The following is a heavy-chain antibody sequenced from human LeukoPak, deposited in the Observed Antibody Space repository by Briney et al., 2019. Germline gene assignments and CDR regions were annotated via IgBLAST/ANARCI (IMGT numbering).Heavy chain of an antibody. CDR3: ARDYGSGYDSLFHFDY. V-gene: IGHV4-30-2*01. D-gene: IGHD5-12*01. CDR2: IYHSGST. CDR1: GASISRGGYY. Sequence: SQTLSLTCTVSGASISRGGYYWSWIRQPPGKGLEWIGYIYHSGSTYYNPSLKSRVTISVDRSKNQFSLKLSSVTAADTAVYYCARDYGSGYDSLFHFDYWGQGTLVTVSS. J-gene: IGHJ4*02.